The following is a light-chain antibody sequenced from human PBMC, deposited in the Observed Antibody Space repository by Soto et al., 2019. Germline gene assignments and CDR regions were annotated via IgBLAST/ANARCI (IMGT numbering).Light chain of an antibody. CDR3: CSNAGTYV. Sequence: QSVLTQPRSVSGSPGQSVTISCTGTSSDVGGYNYVSWYQQHPGKAPKLLIYDVSQRPSGVPDRFSGSKSGTTASLTISGLQAEDEADYYCCSNAGTYVFGTGTKVTVL. CDR2: DVS. CDR1: SSDVGGYNY. J-gene: IGLJ1*01. V-gene: IGLV2-11*01.